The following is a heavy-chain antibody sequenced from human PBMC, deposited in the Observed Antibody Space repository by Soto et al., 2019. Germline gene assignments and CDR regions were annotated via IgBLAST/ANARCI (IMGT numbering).Heavy chain of an antibody. CDR1: GGSFSGYY. V-gene: IGHV4-34*01. D-gene: IGHD3-3*01. J-gene: IGHJ6*03. CDR3: ASFRAGTFWSGYPNYYYYMDV. CDR2: INHSGST. Sequence: SETLSLTCAVYGGSFSGYYWSWIRQPPGKGLEWIGEINHSGSTNYNPSLKSRVTISVDTSKNQFSLKLSSVTAADTAVYYCASFRAGTFWSGYPNYYYYMDVWGKGTTVTVSS.